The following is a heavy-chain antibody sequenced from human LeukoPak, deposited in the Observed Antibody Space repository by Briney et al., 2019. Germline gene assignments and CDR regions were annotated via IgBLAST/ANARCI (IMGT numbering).Heavy chain of an antibody. J-gene: IGHJ4*02. CDR3: ARASCDFSSGYYTRYFDD. D-gene: IGHD3-3*01. Sequence: SETLSRTCTVSGGSISSSSYYWGWTRQPPGRGLEWNGSIYYSGSTYNNPSLKSRVTIPVDTSKNQLSLKLSSVTAADTAVYYCARASCDFSSGYYTRYFDDWGQGTLVTVSS. V-gene: IGHV4-39*07. CDR1: GGSISSSSYY. CDR2: IYYSGST.